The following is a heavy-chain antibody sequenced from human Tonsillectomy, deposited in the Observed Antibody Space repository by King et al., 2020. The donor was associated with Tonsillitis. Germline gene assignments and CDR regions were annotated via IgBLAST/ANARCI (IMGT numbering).Heavy chain of an antibody. CDR2: IRQDGNSK. Sequence: VQLVESGGGLVQPGGSLRLSCAAPGFTISNYWMSWVRQAPGKGLEWVANIRQDGNSKYYVDSVKGRFTISRDNAKNSLYLQTNSLRVEDTAVYFCARIKLGAPPQDVFDVWGLGTLVTVSS. CDR1: GFTISNYW. CDR3: ARIKLGAPPQDVFDV. J-gene: IGHJ3*01. V-gene: IGHV3-7*01. D-gene: IGHD1-26*01.